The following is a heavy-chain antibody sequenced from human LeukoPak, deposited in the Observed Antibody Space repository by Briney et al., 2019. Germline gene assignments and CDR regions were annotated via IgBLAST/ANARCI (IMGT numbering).Heavy chain of an antibody. D-gene: IGHD2-15*01. J-gene: IGHJ5*02. CDR2: VYQSGRT. CDR3: AREGRYCSGGSCVNWFDP. Sequence: SETLSLTCTVSGVSISTSSYYWGWIRQPPGKGLEWIGSVYQSGRTYYTPSLKSRVTISVDTSKNQFSLKLTSVTAADTAVYYCAREGRYCSGGSCVNWFDPWGQGTLVTVSS. V-gene: IGHV4-39*07. CDR1: GVSISTSSYY.